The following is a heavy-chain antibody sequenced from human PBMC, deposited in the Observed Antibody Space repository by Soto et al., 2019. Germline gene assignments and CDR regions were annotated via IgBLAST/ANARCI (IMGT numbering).Heavy chain of an antibody. CDR1: GFTFSSYG. Sequence: QLLDSGGGLVQPGGSLRLSCAASGFTFSSYGMSWVRQAPGKGLEWVSTINYSGENTYNADSVKGRFTISRDNSKNTLYLQMSSLKAEDTAVHYGARTYYYGSESYPRFDPWGEGTLVTVSS. J-gene: IGHJ5*02. D-gene: IGHD3-10*01. V-gene: IGHV3-23*01. CDR3: ARTYYYGSESYPRFDP. CDR2: INYSGENT.